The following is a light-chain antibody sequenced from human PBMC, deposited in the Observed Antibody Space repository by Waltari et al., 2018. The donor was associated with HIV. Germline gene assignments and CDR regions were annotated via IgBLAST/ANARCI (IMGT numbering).Light chain of an antibody. J-gene: IGLJ1*01. CDR2: NVT. CDR3: CSYAGSYTGV. V-gene: IGLV2-11*01. CDR1: SNDVGGYNY. Sequence: QSALTQPRSVSGSPGQSVTMSCAGTSNDVGGYNYVSWYQQHPGKAPKPRIYNVTKRPPGVPDRFSGSKSGNTASLTISGLQADDEADYYCCSYAGSYTGVFGTGTKVTVL.